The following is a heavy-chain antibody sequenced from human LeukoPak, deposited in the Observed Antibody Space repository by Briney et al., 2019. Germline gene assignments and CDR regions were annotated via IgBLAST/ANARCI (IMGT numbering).Heavy chain of an antibody. V-gene: IGHV4-39*07. D-gene: IGHD4-23*01. CDR1: GGSISSSSYY. CDR2: IYYSGST. CDR3: ARIGDYGGNPLDY. Sequence: SETLSLTCTVSGGSISSSSYYWGWIRQPPGKGLEWIGSIYYSGSTYYNPSLKSRVTISVDTSKNQFSLKLSSVTAADTAVYYCARIGDYGGNPLDYWGQGTLVTVSS. J-gene: IGHJ4*02.